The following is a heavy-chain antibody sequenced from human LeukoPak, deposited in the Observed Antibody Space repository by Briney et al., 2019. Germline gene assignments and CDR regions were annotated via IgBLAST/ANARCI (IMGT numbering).Heavy chain of an antibody. Sequence: SETLSLTCTVSGGSIRSYLWGWIRQPPGKGLEWIGYVSYSGSANNSPSLTSRVTISVDTSKNQFSLKLSSVTAADTAVYYCATLISSSGYSYGFDAFDVWGQGTMVTVSS. CDR2: VSYSGSA. CDR1: GGSIRSYL. D-gene: IGHD5-18*01. J-gene: IGHJ3*01. CDR3: ATLISSSGYSYGFDAFDV. V-gene: IGHV4-59*08.